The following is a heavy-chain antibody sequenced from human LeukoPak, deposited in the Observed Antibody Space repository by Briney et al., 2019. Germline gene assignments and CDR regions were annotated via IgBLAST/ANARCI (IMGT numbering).Heavy chain of an antibody. V-gene: IGHV1-18*01. CDR1: GGTFSSYA. J-gene: IGHJ4*02. CDR3: AREGTGSPFDY. CDR2: ISAYDGNT. Sequence: GSSMKVSCKASGGTFSSYAISWVRQAPGQGLEWMGWISAYDGNTKYAQKLQGRVTMTTDTSTSTAYMELRSLRSDDTAVYYCAREGTGSPFDYWGQGILVTVSS. D-gene: IGHD2-8*02.